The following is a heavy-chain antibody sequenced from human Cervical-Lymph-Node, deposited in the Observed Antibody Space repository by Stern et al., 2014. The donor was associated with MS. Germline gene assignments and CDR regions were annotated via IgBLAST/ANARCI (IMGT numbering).Heavy chain of an antibody. CDR3: AKGGGRDWGGAFSVDY. CDR2: ISHDGNNK. J-gene: IGHJ4*02. D-gene: IGHD2-21*02. V-gene: IGHV3-30*18. Sequence: VQLVESGGGVVQPGRSLRLSWAASRFTFSTYGMHWVRQAPGKGLEWVAVISHDGNNKDYADSVKRRSTISRDNSKNTVDQQMNSLRVEDAAVYYCAKGGGRDWGGAFSVDYWGQGTQVTVSS. CDR1: RFTFSTYG.